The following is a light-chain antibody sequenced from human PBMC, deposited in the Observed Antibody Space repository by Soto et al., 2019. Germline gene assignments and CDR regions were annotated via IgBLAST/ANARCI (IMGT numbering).Light chain of an antibody. V-gene: IGLV1-40*01. J-gene: IGLJ3*02. CDR3: QSYDSSLSGGV. CDR1: SSNIGAGYD. CDR2: GNS. Sequence: QAVVTQPPSVSGAPGQRVTISCTGSSSNIGAGYDVPWYQQLPGTAPKLLIYGNSNRPSGVPDRFSGSKSGTSASLAITGLQAEDDADYYCQSYDSSLSGGVFGGGTKLTVL.